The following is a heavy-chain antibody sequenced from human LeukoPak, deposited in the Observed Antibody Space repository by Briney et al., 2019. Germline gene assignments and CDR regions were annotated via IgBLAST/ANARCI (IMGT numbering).Heavy chain of an antibody. V-gene: IGHV5-51*01. D-gene: IGHD3-10*01. Sequence: GESLKISCKASGYRFTTYWIGWVRQMPGKGLEWMGIIYPDNFDTRYGPSFRGQVTISADKSIGTAYLQWTSLKASDTARYYCARQGWDGSFFDCWGQGILVTVSS. CDR2: IYPDNFDT. J-gene: IGHJ4*02. CDR3: ARQGWDGSFFDC. CDR1: GYRFTTYW.